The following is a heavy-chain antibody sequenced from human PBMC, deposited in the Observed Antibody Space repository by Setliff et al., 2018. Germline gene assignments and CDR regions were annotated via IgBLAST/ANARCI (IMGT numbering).Heavy chain of an antibody. D-gene: IGHD3-10*01. V-gene: IGHV1-18*01. CDR3: ARRPRAVYGSGRRNWFLDY. J-gene: IGHJ4*02. CDR1: GYTFSSYA. CDR2: ISVYSGNT. Sequence: ASVKVSCKAYGYTFSSYAISWVRQAPGQGLEWLGWISVYSGNTDYAQNFQGRVTMTADTSTSTAYMELRSLTSDDTAVYYCARRPRAVYGSGRRNWFLDYWGQGTLVTVSS.